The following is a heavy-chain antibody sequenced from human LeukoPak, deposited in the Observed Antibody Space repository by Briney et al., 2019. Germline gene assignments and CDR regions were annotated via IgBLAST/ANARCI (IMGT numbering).Heavy chain of an antibody. CDR1: GYTFTSYY. Sequence: ASVKVSCKASGYTFTSYYMHRVRQAPGQGLEWMGIINPSGGSASYAQKFQGRVTMTRDTSTSTVYMELSSLRSEDTAVYYCARDGPLDCSGGSCYSDYYYGMDVWGQGTTVTVSS. V-gene: IGHV1-46*01. CDR3: ARDGPLDCSGGSCYSDYYYGMDV. D-gene: IGHD2-15*01. CDR2: INPSGGSA. J-gene: IGHJ6*02.